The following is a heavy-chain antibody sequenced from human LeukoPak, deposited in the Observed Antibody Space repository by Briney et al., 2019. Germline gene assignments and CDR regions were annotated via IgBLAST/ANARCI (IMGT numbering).Heavy chain of an antibody. Sequence: GGSLRLSCAASGFTFSSYAMHWVRQAPGKGLEWVAVISYDGSNKYYADSVKGRFTISRDNSKNTLYLQMSSLGAEDTAVYYCARVFMTTVTESDYWGQGTLVTVSS. CDR2: ISYDGSNK. D-gene: IGHD4-17*01. CDR1: GFTFSSYA. CDR3: ARVFMTTVTESDY. J-gene: IGHJ4*02. V-gene: IGHV3-30-3*01.